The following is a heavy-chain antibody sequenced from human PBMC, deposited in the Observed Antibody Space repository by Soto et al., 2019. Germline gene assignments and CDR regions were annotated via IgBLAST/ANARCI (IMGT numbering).Heavy chain of an antibody. V-gene: IGHV3-30*18. Sequence: GGSLSLSCAASGFTFRDYGMHWVRQAPGKGLEWVAVISYDGSNKYYADSVKGRFTISRNNSKTTLYLQMNSVRAEDTAVYYCAKVSELERRPYYYYGMDVWGQGTTVTVSS. CDR2: ISYDGSNK. CDR1: GFTFRDYG. D-gene: IGHD1-1*01. CDR3: AKVSELERRPYYYYGMDV. J-gene: IGHJ6*02.